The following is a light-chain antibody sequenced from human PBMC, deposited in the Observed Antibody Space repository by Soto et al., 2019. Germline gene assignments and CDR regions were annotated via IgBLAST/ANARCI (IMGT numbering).Light chain of an antibody. J-gene: IGKJ2*01. CDR3: QQANSFPPT. V-gene: IGKV1-12*01. CDR2: AAS. CDR1: QHISSW. Sequence: DIQMTQSPSSVSASVGDRITITCRASQHISSWLAWYQQKPGKAPRLLIHAASTLQRGVPSRFSGSGSGKDYTLTISSLQPEDFATYYCQQANSFPPTFGQGTKLEVK.